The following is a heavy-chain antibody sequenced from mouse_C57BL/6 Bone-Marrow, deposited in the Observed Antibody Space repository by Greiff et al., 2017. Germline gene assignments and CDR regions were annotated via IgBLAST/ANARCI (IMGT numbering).Heavy chain of an antibody. CDR2: IWSDGST. J-gene: IGHJ4*01. V-gene: IGHV2-6*03. D-gene: IGHD2-4*01. CDR1: GFSLTSYG. CDR3: ARRGITPYAMDY. Sequence: VQVVESGPGLVAPSQSLSITCTVSGFSLTSYGVHWVRQPPGKGLEWLVVIWSDGSTTYNSALKSRLSISKDNSKSQVFLKMNSLQTDDTAMYXCARRGITPYAMDYWGQGTSVTVSS.